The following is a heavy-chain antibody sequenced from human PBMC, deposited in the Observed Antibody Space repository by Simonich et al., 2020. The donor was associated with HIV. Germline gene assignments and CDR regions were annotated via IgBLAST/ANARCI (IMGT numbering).Heavy chain of an antibody. V-gene: IGHV2-5*01. Sequence: QITLKESGPTLVKPTQTLTLTCPFSGFSLSTSEVGGGWIRQPPGKALEWLDLLYWNDYKSYSPSLKSRLTITKDTSKNQVVLTMTNMDPVDTATYYCAHLYDSSGYYYVFFQHWGQGTLVTVAS. CDR2: LYWNDYK. CDR3: AHLYDSSGYYYVFFQH. J-gene: IGHJ1*01. D-gene: IGHD3-22*01. CDR1: GFSLSTSEVG.